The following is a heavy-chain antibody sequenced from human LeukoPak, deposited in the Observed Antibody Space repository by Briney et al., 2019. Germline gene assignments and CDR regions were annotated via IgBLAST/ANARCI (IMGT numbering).Heavy chain of an antibody. D-gene: IGHD2-2*01. V-gene: IGHV1-2*06. CDR2: INPNSGDT. J-gene: IGHJ4*02. CDR1: GYTFTGYH. Sequence: ASVKVSCKASGYTFTGYHMHWVRQAPGQGLEWMGRINPNSGDTNYAQKFQGRVTMTRDTFISTAYMELSRLRSDDTAVYYCARDYCSSTSCLFDYWGQGTLVTVSS. CDR3: ARDYCSSTSCLFDY.